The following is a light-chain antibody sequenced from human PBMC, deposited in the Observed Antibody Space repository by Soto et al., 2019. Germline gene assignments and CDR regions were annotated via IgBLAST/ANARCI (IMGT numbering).Light chain of an antibody. CDR2: GDS. CDR1: SSNIRAGYG. Sequence: QSVLTQPPSVSGAPGQRVTISCTGSSSNIRAGYGVHWYIQLPGTAPKLLVYGDSNRPSGVPDRFSGSKSDTSASLAITGLQAEDEADYYCQSYDSSLSGVIFGGGTKLTVL. V-gene: IGLV1-40*01. J-gene: IGLJ2*01. CDR3: QSYDSSLSGVI.